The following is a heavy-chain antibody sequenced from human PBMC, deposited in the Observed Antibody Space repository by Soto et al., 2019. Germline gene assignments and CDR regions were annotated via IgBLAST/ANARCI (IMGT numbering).Heavy chain of an antibody. Sequence: SETLSLTCAVYGGSFSGYYWSWIRQPPGKGLEWIGEINHSGSTNYNPSLKSRVTISVDTSKNQFSLKLSSVTAADTAVYYCAREIVVVVAATPGWFDPWGQGTLVTVSS. CDR3: AREIVVVVAATPGWFDP. CDR1: GGSFSGYY. J-gene: IGHJ5*02. D-gene: IGHD2-15*01. V-gene: IGHV4-34*01. CDR2: INHSGST.